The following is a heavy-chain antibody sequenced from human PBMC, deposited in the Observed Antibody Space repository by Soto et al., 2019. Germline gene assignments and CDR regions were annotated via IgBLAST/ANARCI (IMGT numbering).Heavy chain of an antibody. D-gene: IGHD6-25*01. CDR2: IYDSGST. J-gene: IGHJ4*02. CDR3: ARTSGYLDY. CDR1: GGSISSYY. V-gene: IGHV4-59*12. Sequence: NPSETLSLTCTVSGGSISSYYWSWIRQPPGKGLEWIGYIYDSGSTNYNPSLKSRVTISEDTSKNQFSLQLNSVTPEDAAVYYCARTSGYLDYWGQGTLVTVSS.